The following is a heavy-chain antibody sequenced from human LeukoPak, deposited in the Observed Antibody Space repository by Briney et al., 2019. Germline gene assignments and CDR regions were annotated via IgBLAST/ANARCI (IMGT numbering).Heavy chain of an antibody. J-gene: IGHJ4*02. CDR3: AKGRGYCTGGSCYSDY. CDR1: GFTFSNYA. D-gene: IGHD2-15*01. Sequence: GGSLRLSCTASGFTFSNYAMSWVRQAPGKGLEWFSTISGSDGSTYYADSVRGRFTISRDNSKNTLYLQMNSLRVEDTAIYYCAKGRGYCTGGSCYSDYWGQGTLVTVSS. V-gene: IGHV3-23*01. CDR2: ISGSDGST.